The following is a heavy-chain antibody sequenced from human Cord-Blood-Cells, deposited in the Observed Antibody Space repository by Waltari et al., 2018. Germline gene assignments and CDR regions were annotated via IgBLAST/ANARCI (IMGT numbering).Heavy chain of an antibody. V-gene: IGHV4-34*01. CDR3: ARGRRRDAFDI. CDR1: GGSFSGYY. CDR2: INHSGST. D-gene: IGHD6-25*01. J-gene: IGHJ3*02. Sequence: QVQLQQWGAGLLKPSETLSLTCAVSGGSFSGYYWSWIRQPPGKGLEWIGEINHSGSTNYNPSLKSRVTISVDTSKNQFSLKLSSVTAADTAVYYCARGRRRDAFDIWGQGTMVTVSS.